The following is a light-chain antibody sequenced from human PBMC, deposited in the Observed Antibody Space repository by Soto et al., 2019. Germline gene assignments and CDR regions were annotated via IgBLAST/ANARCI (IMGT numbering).Light chain of an antibody. V-gene: IGKV3-20*01. Sequence: EIVLTQSPVALSLSPGERATLSCRASQSVSSTLLTWYQQKPGQAPRLLIYGVSSRATGIPDRFSGSGSGTDFTLTISRLEPEDFVVYFGQHYGASSWTFGQGTRVEIK. CDR2: GVS. CDR1: QSVSSTL. CDR3: QHYGASSWT. J-gene: IGKJ1*01.